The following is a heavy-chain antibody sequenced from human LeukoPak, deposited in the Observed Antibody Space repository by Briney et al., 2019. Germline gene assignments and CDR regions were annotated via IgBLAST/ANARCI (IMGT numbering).Heavy chain of an antibody. J-gene: IGHJ4*02. CDR2: INPSGGST. D-gene: IGHD6-19*01. CDR3: ARVGGSGWIDY. V-gene: IGHV1-46*01. Sequence: ASVKVSCKASGYTFTSYYMHWVRQAPGQGLEWMGIINPSGGSTSYAQKFQGRVTISVDTSKNQFSLKLSSVAAADTAVYYCARVGGSGWIDYWGQGTLVTVSS. CDR1: GYTFTSYY.